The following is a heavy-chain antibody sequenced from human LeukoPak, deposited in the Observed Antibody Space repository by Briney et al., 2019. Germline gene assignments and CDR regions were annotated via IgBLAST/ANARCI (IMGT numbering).Heavy chain of an antibody. V-gene: IGHV3-30*03. J-gene: IGHJ4*02. CDR3: ARDMSGYEIDY. CDR1: GFTFSNYG. D-gene: IGHD5-12*01. Sequence: GGSLRLSCAASGFTFSNYGMHWVRRAPGKGLEWVAVISNDGSYRDFADSVKGRFTISRDNPKDTLYLQMNSLRAEDTAVYYCARDMSGYEIDYWGQGTLVTVCS. CDR2: ISNDGSYR.